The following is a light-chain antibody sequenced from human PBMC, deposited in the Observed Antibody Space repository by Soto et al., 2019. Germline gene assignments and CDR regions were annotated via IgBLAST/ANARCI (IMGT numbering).Light chain of an antibody. CDR1: RSLVHTNGNTY. V-gene: IGKV2-30*02. CDR3: MQAIHWPWT. CDR2: MVS. J-gene: IGKJ1*01. Sequence: DVVMTQSPLSLPVIFGQPASISCRSSRSLVHTNGNTYLNWFQQRPGQSPRRLIYMVSNRDSGVPDRFSGSGSGTDFTLKISRVEADDVGVYFCMQAIHWPWTFCQGTKVDVK.